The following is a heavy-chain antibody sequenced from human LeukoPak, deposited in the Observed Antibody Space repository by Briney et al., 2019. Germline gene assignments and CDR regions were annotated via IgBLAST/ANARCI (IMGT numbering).Heavy chain of an antibody. CDR1: GYTLTELS. CDR3: ATWRNYCSGGSCYLN. Sequence: ASVKVSCKVSGYTLTELSMHWVRQAPGKGLEWMGGFDPEDGETIYAQKFQGRVTMTEDTSTDTACMELSSLRSEDTAVYYCATWRNYCSGGSCYLNWGQGTLVTVSS. D-gene: IGHD2-15*01. V-gene: IGHV1-24*01. J-gene: IGHJ4*02. CDR2: FDPEDGET.